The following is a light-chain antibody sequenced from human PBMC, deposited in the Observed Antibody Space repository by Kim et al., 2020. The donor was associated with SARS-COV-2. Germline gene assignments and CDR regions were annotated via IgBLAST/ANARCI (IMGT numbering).Light chain of an antibody. CDR2: KAS. J-gene: IGKJ2*01. CDR1: QSISNW. V-gene: IGKV1-5*03. Sequence: DIQMTQSPSTLSASVGDRVTITCRASQSISNWLAWYQQKPGKAPKLLIYKASNLESGVPSRFSGSGSGTEFTLTISSLQPDDFATYYCQQYNSLRYTFGQGTKLEI. CDR3: QQYNSLRYT.